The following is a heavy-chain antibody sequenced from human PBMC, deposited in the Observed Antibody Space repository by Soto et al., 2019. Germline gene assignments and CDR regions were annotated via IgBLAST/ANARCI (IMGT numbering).Heavy chain of an antibody. CDR3: ARDLPLYCRGDCNFDF. CDR1: GFIFSRYG. V-gene: IGHV3-30*03. Sequence: QVQLVESGGGVVQSGGSLRLSCGGSGFIFSRYGMHWVRQAPGKGLEWVTGISYDGGERFYADSVKGRFTISRDNSKNMLELQMSSLRPEDTAVYYCARDLPLYCRGDCNFDFWGQGPLVTVSS. J-gene: IGHJ4*02. D-gene: IGHD2-21*02. CDR2: ISYDGGER.